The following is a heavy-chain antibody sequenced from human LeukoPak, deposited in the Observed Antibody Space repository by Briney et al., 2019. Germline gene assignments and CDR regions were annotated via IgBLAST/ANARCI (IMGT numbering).Heavy chain of an antibody. V-gene: IGHV3-48*01. J-gene: IGHJ4*02. D-gene: IGHD3-10*01. Sequence: GGSLRLSCAASGFTFSSYSMNWVRQAPGKGLEWVSYISASSNIIYYADSVKGRFTISRDNSKNTLYLQMNSLRAEDTAVYYCAKVHAGSGSPYSGVYWGQGTLVTVSS. CDR3: AKVHAGSGSPYSGVY. CDR2: ISASSNII. CDR1: GFTFSSYS.